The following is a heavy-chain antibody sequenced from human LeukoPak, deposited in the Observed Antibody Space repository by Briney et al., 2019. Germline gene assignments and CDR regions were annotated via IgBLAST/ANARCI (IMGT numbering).Heavy chain of an antibody. CDR2: IHDSGST. V-gene: IGHV4-59*01. J-gene: IGHJ2*01. CDR1: GGSISNSY. D-gene: IGHD3-3*01. CDR3: ARGEYHDFWSGRDYWSSDL. Sequence: SETLSLTCSVSGGSISNSYCIWVRQPPGKGLEWIGYIHDSGSTNYNPSFKSRVTLSVNTSKNQFSLKMSSVTAADTAVYYCARGEYHDFWSGRDYWSSDLWGRGTLVTVSS.